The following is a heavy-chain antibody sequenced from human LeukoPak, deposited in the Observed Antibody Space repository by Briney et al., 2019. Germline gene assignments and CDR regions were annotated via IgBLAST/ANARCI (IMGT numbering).Heavy chain of an antibody. J-gene: IGHJ6*03. D-gene: IGHD4-17*01. Sequence: MPSQTLSLTCTVSGGSISSGSYYWSWIRQPAGKGLEWIGRIYTSGSTNYNPSLKSRVTISVDTSKNQFSLKLSSVTAADTAVYYCAREGDSYGDYVDYYYYYYMDVWGKGTTVTISS. CDR3: AREGDSYGDYVDYYYYYYMDV. CDR2: IYTSGST. CDR1: GGSISSGSYY. V-gene: IGHV4-61*02.